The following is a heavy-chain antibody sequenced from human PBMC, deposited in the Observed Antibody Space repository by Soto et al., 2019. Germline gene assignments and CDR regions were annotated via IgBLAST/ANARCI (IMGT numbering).Heavy chain of an antibody. CDR2: IVVGSGHT. J-gene: IGHJ4*02. CDR1: GVGFASSA. D-gene: IGHD3-10*02. V-gene: IGHV1-58*01. Sequence: GTSAEVCSEACGVGFASSARRWVRQSSRQRLEWMGWIVVGSGHTGYAQKFQGRLTMTRNTPISTAYMELSSLRSEDTAVYYCARETSYVSANWGQGTLVTVSS. CDR3: ARETSYVSAN.